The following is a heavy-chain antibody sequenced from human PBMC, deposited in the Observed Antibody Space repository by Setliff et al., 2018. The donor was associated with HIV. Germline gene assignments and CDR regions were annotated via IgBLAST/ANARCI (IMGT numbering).Heavy chain of an antibody. D-gene: IGHD1-26*01. CDR2: INHSGSP. V-gene: IGHV4-34*01. J-gene: IGHJ4*02. CDR1: GGSFSGSY. Sequence: PSETLSLTCGVFGGSFSGSYWSWIRQSPGKGLEWIGEINHSGSPNYNPSLKSRVTISVDTAKNQFSLNLTSVTAADTAVYYCARGGFKWSGSYADYWGQGTLVTVSS. CDR3: ARGGFKWSGSYADY.